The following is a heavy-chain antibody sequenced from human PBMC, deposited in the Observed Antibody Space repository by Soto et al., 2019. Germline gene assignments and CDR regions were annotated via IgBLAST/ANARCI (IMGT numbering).Heavy chain of an antibody. CDR3: ATGSLRETYSSGWYGDY. V-gene: IGHV1-24*01. Sequence: ASVKVSCKVSGYTLTELSMHWVRQAPGKGLERMGGFDPEDGETIYAQKFQGRVTMTEDTSTDTAYMELSSLRSEDTAAYYCATGSLRETYSSGWYGDYWGQGTLVTVSS. D-gene: IGHD6-19*01. CDR2: FDPEDGET. J-gene: IGHJ4*02. CDR1: GYTLTELS.